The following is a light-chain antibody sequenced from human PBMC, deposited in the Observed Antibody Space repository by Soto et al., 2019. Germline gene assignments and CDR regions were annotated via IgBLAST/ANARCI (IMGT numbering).Light chain of an antibody. CDR1: QSISNF. CDR3: QQSFSTPRT. J-gene: IGKJ1*01. CDR2: AAS. Sequence: DIQMTQSPSSLSASVGDRVTISCRASQSISNFLNWYQHKPGQAPNVLIHAASSLRSGVPSRFSGSGSGTDFTLTISSLQPEDFATYYCQQSFSTPRTFGQGTKVEIK. V-gene: IGKV1-39*01.